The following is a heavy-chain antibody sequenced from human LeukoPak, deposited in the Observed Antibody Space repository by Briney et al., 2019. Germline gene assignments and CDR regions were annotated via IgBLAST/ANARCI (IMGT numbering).Heavy chain of an antibody. CDR3: ARDRDPDGGGFWSGYSFDY. CDR2: INSDGSST. J-gene: IGHJ4*02. CDR1: GFTFSSYW. Sequence: PGGSLRLSCEASGFTFSSYWMHWVRQAPGKGLVWVSRINSDGSSTSYADSVKGRFTISRDNAKNTLYLQMNSLRVEDTAVYYCARDRDPDGGGFWSGYSFDYWGQGTLVTVSS. V-gene: IGHV3-74*01. D-gene: IGHD3-3*01.